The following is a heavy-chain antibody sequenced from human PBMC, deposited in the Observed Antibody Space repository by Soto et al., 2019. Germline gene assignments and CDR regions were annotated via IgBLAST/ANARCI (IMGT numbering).Heavy chain of an antibody. CDR3: ARIAPIAAAGPVDY. CDR1: VYTFTSYD. D-gene: IGHD6-13*01. J-gene: IGHJ4*01. Sequence: QVQLVQSGAEVKKPGASVKVSCKASVYTFTSYDINWVRQATGQGLEWMGWMNPNSGNTGYAQKFQGRVTMTRNTSISTAYMELSSLRSEDTAVYYCARIAPIAAAGPVDYWGHGTLVTVSS. V-gene: IGHV1-8*01. CDR2: MNPNSGNT.